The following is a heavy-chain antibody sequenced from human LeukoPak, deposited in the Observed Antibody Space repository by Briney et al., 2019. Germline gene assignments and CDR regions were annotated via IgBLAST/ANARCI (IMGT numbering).Heavy chain of an antibody. CDR1: GFTFSSYC. CDR2: INSDGSST. V-gene: IGHV3-74*01. Sequence: PGGSLRLSCAASGFTFSSYCMNWVRQAPGKGLEWVSGINSDGSSTSYADSVKGRFTISRDNAKNTLYLQMNSLRAEDTAVYYCARVKYDFWSGYSFQHWGQGTLVTVSS. D-gene: IGHD3-3*01. CDR3: ARVKYDFWSGYSFQH. J-gene: IGHJ1*01.